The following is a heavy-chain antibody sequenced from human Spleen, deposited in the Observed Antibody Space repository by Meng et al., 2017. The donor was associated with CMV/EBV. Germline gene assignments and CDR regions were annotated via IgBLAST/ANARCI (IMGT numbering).Heavy chain of an antibody. J-gene: IGHJ6*02. Sequence: GESLKISCAASGFSFSHAWMSWVRQAPGKGLEWVGLIQSKEDGGATDYAVAVNDRFTISRDDSKNTMYLQMSGLKPEDSGLHYCTTYTMITVTTAYFYYGMDVWGRGTTVTVSS. CDR1: GFSFSHAW. CDR3: TTYTMITVTTAYFYYGMDV. CDR2: IQSKEDGGAT. D-gene: IGHD4-11*01. V-gene: IGHV3-15*01.